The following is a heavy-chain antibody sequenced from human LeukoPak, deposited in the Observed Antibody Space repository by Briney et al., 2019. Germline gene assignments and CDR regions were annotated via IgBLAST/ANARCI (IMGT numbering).Heavy chain of an antibody. J-gene: IGHJ4*02. D-gene: IGHD2-15*01. CDR2: ITRRGDST. Sequence: GGSLRLSCEASGFTFTSYAMNWVRQAPGKRLEWVASITRRGDSTYHADSVKGRFAISRDNSKNTVFLQMNSLRAEDTALYYCAKGVGAWCTAGTCYPFDYWGQGTLVAVSS. CDR1: GFTFTSYA. V-gene: IGHV3-23*01. CDR3: AKGVGAWCTAGTCYPFDY.